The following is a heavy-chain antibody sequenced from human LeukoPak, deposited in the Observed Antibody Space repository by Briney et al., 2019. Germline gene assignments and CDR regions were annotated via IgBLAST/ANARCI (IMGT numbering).Heavy chain of an antibody. D-gene: IGHD2-2*01. CDR3: ARESGSIVVVPAAYDY. CDR2: IYHSGST. J-gene: IGHJ4*02. Sequence: PSGTLSLTCAVSGGSISSSNWWRGVRQPPGKGLEWIGEIYHSGSTNYNPSLKSRVTISVDKSKNQFSLKLSSVTAADTAVYYCARESGSIVVVPAAYDYWGQGTLVTVSS. CDR1: GGSISSSNW. V-gene: IGHV4-4*02.